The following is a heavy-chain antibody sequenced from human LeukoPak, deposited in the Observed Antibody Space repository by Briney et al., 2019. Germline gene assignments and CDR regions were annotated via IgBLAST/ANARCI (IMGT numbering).Heavy chain of an antibody. CDR2: ISYDGSNK. V-gene: IGHV3-30-3*01. J-gene: IGHJ1*01. CDR3: ARVGGPGEEYFQH. Sequence: GGSLRLSCAASGFTFSSYAMHWVRQAPGKGLEWVAVISYDGSNKYYADSVKGRFTISRDNSKNTLYLQMNSLRAEDTAVYYCARVGGPGEEYFQHWGQGTLVTVSS. D-gene: IGHD7-27*01. CDR1: GFTFSSYA.